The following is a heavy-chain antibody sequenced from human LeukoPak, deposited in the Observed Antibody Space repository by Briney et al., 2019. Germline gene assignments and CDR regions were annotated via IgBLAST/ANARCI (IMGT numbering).Heavy chain of an antibody. J-gene: IGHJ4*02. CDR2: ISSSSSYI. Sequence: GGSLRLSCAASGFTFSSYSMNWVRQAPGKGLEWFSSISSSSSYIYYADSVKGRFTISRDNAKNSLYLQMNSLRAEDTAVYYCAREGPLGFYFDYWGQGTLVTVSS. D-gene: IGHD3-16*01. CDR3: AREGPLGFYFDY. CDR1: GFTFSSYS. V-gene: IGHV3-21*01.